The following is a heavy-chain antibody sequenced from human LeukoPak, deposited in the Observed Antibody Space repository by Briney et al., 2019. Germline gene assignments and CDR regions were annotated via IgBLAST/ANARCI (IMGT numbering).Heavy chain of an antibody. V-gene: IGHV1-18*01. Sequence: ASVKVSCKASGGTFSSYAISWVRQAPGHGLEWMGWMSAYNGKTNYAHSLQGRVTVTADTSTSTAYMELRSLRSEDTAVYYCARGMGYSYGHPQGAFDIWGQGTMVTVSS. CDR3: ARGMGYSYGHPQGAFDI. CDR2: MSAYNGKT. D-gene: IGHD5-18*01. CDR1: GGTFSSYA. J-gene: IGHJ3*02.